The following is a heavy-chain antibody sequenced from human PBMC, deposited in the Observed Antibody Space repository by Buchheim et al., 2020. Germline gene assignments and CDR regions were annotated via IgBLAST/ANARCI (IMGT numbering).Heavy chain of an antibody. CDR1: GGSVSSGSYY. CDR2: IYYSGST. D-gene: IGHD3-22*01. V-gene: IGHV4-61*01. Sequence: QVQLQESGPGLVKPSETLSLTCTVSGGSVSSGSYYWSWIRQPPGKGLEWIGYIYYSGSTNYNPSLKSRVTISVDTSKNQFSLKLSSVTAADTAVYYCAARTRYDSSGKRPAGFDYWGQGTL. J-gene: IGHJ4*02. CDR3: AARTRYDSSGKRPAGFDY.